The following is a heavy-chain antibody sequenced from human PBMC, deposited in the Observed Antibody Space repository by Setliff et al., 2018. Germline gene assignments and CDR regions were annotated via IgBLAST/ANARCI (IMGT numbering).Heavy chain of an antibody. Sequence: SETLSLTCTVSGGSISGDSWSWIRQPPGKGLEWIGYSSTSGCTNCNPSLKSRLIISVDAPDKQFSVKLSSVTAADTAVYYCARHKSNGSGSYPSLYMDVWGKGIMVTVSS. CDR1: GGSISGDS. CDR2: SSTSGCT. D-gene: IGHD3-10*01. J-gene: IGHJ6*03. V-gene: IGHV4-4*08. CDR3: ARHKSNGSGSYPSLYMDV.